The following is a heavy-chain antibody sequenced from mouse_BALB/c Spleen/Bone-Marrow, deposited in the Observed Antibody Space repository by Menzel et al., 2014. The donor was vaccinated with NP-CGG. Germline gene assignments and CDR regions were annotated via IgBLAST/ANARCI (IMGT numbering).Heavy chain of an antibody. CDR2: IRSKSNNYGT. Sequence: EVHLVESGGGLVQPKGSLKLSCTASGFTFNTYAMNWVRQAPGKGLEWVARIRSKSNNYGTYYADSVKDRFTISRDDSQSMLYLQMNNLKTEDTAMYYCVIYDGYYRFAYWGQGTLVTVSA. CDR1: GFTFNTYA. CDR3: VIYDGYYRFAY. J-gene: IGHJ3*01. V-gene: IGHV10-1*02. D-gene: IGHD2-3*01.